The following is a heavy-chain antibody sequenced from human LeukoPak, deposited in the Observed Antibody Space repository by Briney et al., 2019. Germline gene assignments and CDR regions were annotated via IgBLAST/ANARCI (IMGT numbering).Heavy chain of an antibody. D-gene: IGHD1-26*01. V-gene: IGHV3-53*01. CDR1: GFTVSSNY. CDR2: IYSGGST. Sequence: GGSLRLSCAASGFTVSSNYMSWVRQAPGKGLEWVSLIYSGGSTHYADSVKGRFTISRDNSKNTLYPQMSSLRADDTAVYYCARHSGSYYITGDYWGQGTLVTVSS. CDR3: ARHSGSYYITGDY. J-gene: IGHJ4*02.